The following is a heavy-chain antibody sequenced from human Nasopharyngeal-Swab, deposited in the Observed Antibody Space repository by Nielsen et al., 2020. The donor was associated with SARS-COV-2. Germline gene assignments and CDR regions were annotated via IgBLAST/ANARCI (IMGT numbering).Heavy chain of an antibody. D-gene: IGHD5-18*01. J-gene: IGHJ5*02. Sequence: WIRQPPGKGLEWIGSIYYSGSTYYNPSLKSRVTISVDTSKNQFSPKLSSVTAADTAVYYCAREGRIIQLWSGGFDPWGQGTLVTVSS. CDR2: IYYSGST. V-gene: IGHV4-39*07. CDR3: AREGRIIQLWSGGFDP.